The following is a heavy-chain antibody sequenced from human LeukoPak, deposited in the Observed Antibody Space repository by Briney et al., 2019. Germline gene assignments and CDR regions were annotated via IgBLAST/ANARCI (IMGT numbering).Heavy chain of an antibody. D-gene: IGHD3-3*01. Sequence: SETLSLTCAVYGGSFSGYYWSWIRQPPGKGLEWIGEINHSGSANYNPSLKSRVTISVDTSKNQFSLKLSSVTAADTAVYYCARGSGDDFWSGDMGLWWFDPWGQGTLVTVSS. CDR3: ARGSGDDFWSGDMGLWWFDP. CDR2: INHSGSA. CDR1: GGSFSGYY. J-gene: IGHJ5*02. V-gene: IGHV4-34*01.